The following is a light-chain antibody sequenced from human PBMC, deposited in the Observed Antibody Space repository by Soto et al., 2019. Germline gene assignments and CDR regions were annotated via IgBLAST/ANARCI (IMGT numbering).Light chain of an antibody. CDR1: QRVSSY. J-gene: IGKJ4*01. V-gene: IGKV3-11*01. Sequence: VLTQSPATLSLSPGERASLSCRASQRVSSYLAWYQQRPGQAPRLLIYDGSSRATGIPARFSGSGFGTDFTLTIASLEPEDFAVYYCQQRSNWPLTFGGGTKVDI. CDR2: DGS. CDR3: QQRSNWPLT.